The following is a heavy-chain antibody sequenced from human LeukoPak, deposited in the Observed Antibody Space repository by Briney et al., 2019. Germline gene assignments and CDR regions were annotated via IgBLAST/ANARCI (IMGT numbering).Heavy chain of an antibody. J-gene: IGHJ6*02. CDR3: ARRRFLTLYGMDV. CDR1: GGSFSGYY. V-gene: IGHV4-59*08. D-gene: IGHD3-3*01. Sequence: PSETLSLTCAVYGGSFSGYYWSWIRQPPGKGLEWIGYIYYSGSTNYNPSLKSRVTISVDTSKNQFSLKLSSVTAADTAVYYCARRRFLTLYGMDVWGQGTTVTVSS. CDR2: IYYSGST.